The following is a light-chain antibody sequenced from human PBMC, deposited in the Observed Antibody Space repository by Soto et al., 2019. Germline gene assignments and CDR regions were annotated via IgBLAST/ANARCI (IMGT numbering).Light chain of an antibody. V-gene: IGKV1-5*01. CDR3: QQYHSYPKT. CDR1: QNINSW. Sequence: DIHVTQSTYSLSASVGDRVTITCRASQNINSWLAWYQQKLGKAPKLLIYDASSLETGVPSRFSGSGSGTEFTLTISSLQPDDFATYYRQQYHSYPKTFGQGTKVDNK. CDR2: DAS. J-gene: IGKJ1*01.